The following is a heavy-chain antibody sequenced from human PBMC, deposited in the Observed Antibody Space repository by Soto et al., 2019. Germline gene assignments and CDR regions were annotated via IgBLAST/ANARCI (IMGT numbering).Heavy chain of an antibody. D-gene: IGHD6-19*01. CDR2: IIPIFGTA. CDR1: GGTFSSYA. CDR3: ATEPHEVAGLTYYYYGMDV. V-gene: IGHV1-69*06. J-gene: IGHJ6*02. Sequence: QVQLVQSGAEVKKPGSSVKVSCKASGGTFSSYAISWVRQAPGQGLEWMGGIIPIFGTANYAQKFQGRVTITADKSTSTAYMELSSLRSEDTAVYYCATEPHEVAGLTYYYYGMDVWGQGTTVTVSS.